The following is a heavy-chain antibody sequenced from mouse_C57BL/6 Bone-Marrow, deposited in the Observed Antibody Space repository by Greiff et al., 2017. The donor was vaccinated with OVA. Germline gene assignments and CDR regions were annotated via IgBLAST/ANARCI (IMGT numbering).Heavy chain of an antibody. CDR1: GYTFTSYG. Sequence: QVQLQQSGAELVRPGASVKLSCKASGYTFTSYGISWVKQSPGQGLEWIGVIFPSSGNTYYNEKFKGKATLTVDKSSSTAYMELRSLTSEDSAVYVCALVGTVVDNFDVWGTGTTVTVSS. J-gene: IGHJ1*03. D-gene: IGHD1-1*01. CDR3: ALVGTVVDNFDV. V-gene: IGHV1-81*01. CDR2: IFPSSGNT.